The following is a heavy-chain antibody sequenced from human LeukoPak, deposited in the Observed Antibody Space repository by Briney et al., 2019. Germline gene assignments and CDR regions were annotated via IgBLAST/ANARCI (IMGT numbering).Heavy chain of an antibody. J-gene: IGHJ1*01. Sequence: PSETLSLTCAVYGGSFSGYYWSWIRQPPGKGLEWIGEINHSGSTNYNPSLKSRVTMSVDTSKNQFSLKLSSVTAADTAVYYCARAPRGWYHFQHWGQGTLVIVSS. D-gene: IGHD6-19*01. CDR2: INHSGST. CDR3: ARAPRGWYHFQH. CDR1: GGSFSGYY. V-gene: IGHV4-34*01.